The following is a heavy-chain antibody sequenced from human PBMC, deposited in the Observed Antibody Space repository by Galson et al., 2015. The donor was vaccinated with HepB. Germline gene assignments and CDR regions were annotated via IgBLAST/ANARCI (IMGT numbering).Heavy chain of an antibody. V-gene: IGHV1-18*04. J-gene: IGHJ4*02. Sequence: SVKVSCKASGYTFTSYGISWVRQAPGQGLEWMGWISAYNGNTNYAQKLQGRVTMTTDTSTSTAYMELRSLRSVDTAVYYCASTKTSSGWLQYFDYWGQGTLVTVSS. CDR2: ISAYNGNT. D-gene: IGHD6-19*01. CDR3: ASTKTSSGWLQYFDY. CDR1: GYTFTSYG.